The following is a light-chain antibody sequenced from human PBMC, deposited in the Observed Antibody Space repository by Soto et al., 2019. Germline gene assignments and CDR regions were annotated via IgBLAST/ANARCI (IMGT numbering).Light chain of an antibody. CDR3: QQYGTYAGT. V-gene: IGKV3-20*01. CDR1: QSVSSSY. J-gene: IGKJ1*01. CDR2: GAT. Sequence: EIVWTQSPGTLSLSPGERATLSGRASQSVSSSYLAWYQQTPGEPPRLLIYGATSRATGIPDRFSGGASGTDFPPTISSLEPEDFAVYYCQQYGTYAGTFGQGTKVDIK.